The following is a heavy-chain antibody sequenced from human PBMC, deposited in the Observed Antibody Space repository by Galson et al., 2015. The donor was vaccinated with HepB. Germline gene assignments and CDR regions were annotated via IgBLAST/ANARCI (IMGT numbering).Heavy chain of an antibody. V-gene: IGHV4-34*01. CDR3: ARGGAVAPILNYYYGMDV. CDR2: INHSGST. Sequence: TLSLTCAVYGGSFSGYYWSWIRQPPGKGLEWIGEINHSGSTNYNPSLKSRVTISVDTSKNQFSLKLSSVTAADTAVYYCARGGAVAPILNYYYGMDVWGQGTTVTVSS. J-gene: IGHJ6*02. CDR1: GGSFSGYY. D-gene: IGHD6-19*01.